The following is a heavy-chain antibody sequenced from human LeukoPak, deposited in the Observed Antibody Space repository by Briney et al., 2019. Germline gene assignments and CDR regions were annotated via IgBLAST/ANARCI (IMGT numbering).Heavy chain of an antibody. Sequence: ASVKVSCKASNYTFVSYGISWVRQAPGQGLEWLGWINTYNDDTVYAQGLQGRVTMTTDTSTSTAYMALRSLRSDDTAVYYCARATHCGGATCYNDFGMDVWGQGTTVTVSS. V-gene: IGHV1-18*01. CDR1: NYTFVSYG. CDR2: INTYNDDT. D-gene: IGHD2-21*01. J-gene: IGHJ6*02. CDR3: ARATHCGGATCYNDFGMDV.